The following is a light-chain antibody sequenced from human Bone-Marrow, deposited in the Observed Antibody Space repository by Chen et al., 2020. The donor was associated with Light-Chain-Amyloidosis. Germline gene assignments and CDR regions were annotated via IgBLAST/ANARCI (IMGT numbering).Light chain of an antibody. CDR3: QAWDSSTVV. J-gene: IGLJ2*01. CDR1: ELGDKY. CDR2: QDT. V-gene: IGLV3-1*01. Sequence: SSELTQPPSVSVSPGQTANITCSGEELGDKYVCWYQQKPGQSPVVVIYQDTKRPSGIPERFSGSNSGSTATLTISGTQTMDEADYYCQAWDSSTVVFGGGTRLTVL.